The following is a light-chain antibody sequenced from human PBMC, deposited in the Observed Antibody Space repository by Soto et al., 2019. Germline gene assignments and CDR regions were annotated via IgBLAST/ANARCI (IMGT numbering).Light chain of an antibody. CDR1: QSISSSY. CDR3: QQYGSSPSWT. CDR2: GAS. J-gene: IGKJ1*01. V-gene: IGKV3-20*01. Sequence: EIVLMQSPGTLSLSPGERATLSCRASQSISSSYLAWYQQKPGQAPRLLIHGASNRATGIPDRFSGSGSGTDFTLTISRLEPEDFAVYYCQQYGSSPSWTFGQGTKVDIK.